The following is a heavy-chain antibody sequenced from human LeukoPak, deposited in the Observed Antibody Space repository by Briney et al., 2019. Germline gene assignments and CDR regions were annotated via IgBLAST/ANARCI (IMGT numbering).Heavy chain of an antibody. CDR1: GFTFSAYE. CDR2: ISSSGTTT. D-gene: IGHD3-10*01. J-gene: IGHJ6*04. Sequence: GGSLRLSCAASGFTFSAYEMNWVRQAPGKGLEWLSYISSSGTTTYYADSVKGRFTISRDNAKNSLYLQMNSLRAEDTAVYYCARGGMVRGIIAYHYYGMDVWGKGTMVTVSS. V-gene: IGHV3-48*03. CDR3: ARGGMVRGIIAYHYYGMDV.